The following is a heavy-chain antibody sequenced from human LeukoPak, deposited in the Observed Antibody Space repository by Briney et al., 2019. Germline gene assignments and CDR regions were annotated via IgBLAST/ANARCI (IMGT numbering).Heavy chain of an antibody. CDR3: ARVRYAFDI. J-gene: IGHJ3*02. Sequence: SSETLSLTCTVSGYSISSGYYWGWIRQPPGKGLEWIGSIYHSGSTYYNPSLKSRVTTSVDTSKNQFSLKLSSVTAADTAVYYCARVRYAFDIWGQGTMVTVSS. CDR1: GYSISSGYY. V-gene: IGHV4-38-2*02. CDR2: IYHSGST.